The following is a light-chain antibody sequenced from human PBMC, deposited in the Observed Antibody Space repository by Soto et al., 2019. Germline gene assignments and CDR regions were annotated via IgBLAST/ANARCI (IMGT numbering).Light chain of an antibody. CDR1: SSDVGGYNY. J-gene: IGLJ2*01. V-gene: IGLV2-14*03. Sequence: QSALTQPASVSGSPGQSITISCTGTSSDVGGYNYVSWYQQHPGKAPKLMIYDVINRPSGVSNRFSGSKSGNSASLTISGLQAEDEADDYCSSYTSSSTYVVFGGGTKLTVL. CDR2: DVI. CDR3: SSYTSSSTYVV.